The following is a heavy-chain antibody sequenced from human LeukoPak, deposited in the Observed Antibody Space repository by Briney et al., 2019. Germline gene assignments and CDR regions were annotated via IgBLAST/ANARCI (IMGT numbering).Heavy chain of an antibody. CDR3: ARSMVTRPYGMDV. V-gene: IGHV4-30-2*01. D-gene: IGHD4-17*01. J-gene: IGHJ6*02. Sequence: SETLSLTCAVSGGSISSGGYSWSWIRQPPGKGLEWIAYIYHSGTTYYNPSLKSRVTISVDRSKNQFSLKLSSVTAADTAVYYCARSMVTRPYGMDVWGQGTTVTVSS. CDR2: IYHSGTT. CDR1: GGSISSGGYS.